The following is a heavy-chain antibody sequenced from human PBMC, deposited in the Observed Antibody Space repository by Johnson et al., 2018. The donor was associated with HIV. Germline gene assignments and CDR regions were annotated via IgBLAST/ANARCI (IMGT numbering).Heavy chain of an antibody. D-gene: IGHD3-22*01. V-gene: IGHV3-53*01. Sequence: EVQLVESGGGLVQPGGSLRLSCAASGFIVSNNYMNWVRQTPGKGLEWVSILHRDGTTYYADSVKGRFTISRDNYKNTLYLQMNSLRAEDTAVYYCAKDLADGSSGYCPSCYVFHIWGQGTMVTISS. J-gene: IGHJ3*02. CDR2: LHRDGTT. CDR1: GFIVSNNY. CDR3: AKDLADGSSGYCPSCYVFHI.